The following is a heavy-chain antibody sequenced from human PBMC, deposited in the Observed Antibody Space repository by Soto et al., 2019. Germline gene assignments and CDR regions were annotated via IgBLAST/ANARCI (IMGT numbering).Heavy chain of an antibody. J-gene: IGHJ4*01. Sequence: QVQLVQSGAEVKNPGASVKLSCKASGYIFTNYYIHWVRQAPGQGLEWMAIINPSGGSTNYAQKFQGRVTLGRDTFTNTVYMELSSLRSEDTAIYYCARDLTSGDYWGHGTLVTVSS. CDR1: GYIFTNYY. V-gene: IGHV1-46*01. CDR2: INPSGGST. D-gene: IGHD7-27*01. CDR3: ARDLTSGDY.